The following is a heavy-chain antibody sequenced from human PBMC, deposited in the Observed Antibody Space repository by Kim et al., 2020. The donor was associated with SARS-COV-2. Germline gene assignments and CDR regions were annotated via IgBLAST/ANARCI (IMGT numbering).Heavy chain of an antibody. CDR3: ARVPYYYGSGYGYYFDY. Sequence: SETLSLTCTVSGGSISSYYWSWIRQPPGKGLEWIGYINYSGSTTYNPPLKSRVTISVDTSKNQFSLKLSSVTAADTAVYYCARVPYYYGSGYGYYFDYWGQGTLVTVSS. V-gene: IGHV4-59*01. D-gene: IGHD3-10*01. CDR1: GGSISSYY. CDR2: INYSGST. J-gene: IGHJ4*02.